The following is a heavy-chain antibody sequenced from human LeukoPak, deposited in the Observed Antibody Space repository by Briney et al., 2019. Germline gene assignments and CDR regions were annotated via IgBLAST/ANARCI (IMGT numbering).Heavy chain of an antibody. CDR1: GFXVTSNY. V-gene: IGHV3-66*01. CDR3: ARGGSYFDISGYYFY. D-gene: IGHD3-22*01. J-gene: IGHJ4*02. CDR2: IYRSGST. Sequence: GGSLTLSCAASGFXVTSNYMSWIREAPGKGLKWVSVIYRSGSTHYADSVKDRFFISRDNSKNTLYLQMNSLRTEDTAVYYCARGGSYFDISGYYFYWGQGILVTVSS.